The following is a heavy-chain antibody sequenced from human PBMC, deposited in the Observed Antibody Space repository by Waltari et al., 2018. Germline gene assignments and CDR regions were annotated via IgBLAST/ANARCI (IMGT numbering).Heavy chain of an antibody. CDR3: ATSLWFRELLSAFDI. V-gene: IGHV4-38-2*01. J-gene: IGHJ3*02. CDR2: IYHSGST. CDR1: GYSISSGYY. Sequence: QVQLQESGPGLVKPSETLSLTCAVSGYSISSGYYWGWIRQPPGKGLEWIGSIYHSGSTYYNPAVKSRVTISVDTSKNQFSLKLSSVTAADTAVYYCATSLWFRELLSAFDIWGQGTMVTVSS. D-gene: IGHD3-10*01.